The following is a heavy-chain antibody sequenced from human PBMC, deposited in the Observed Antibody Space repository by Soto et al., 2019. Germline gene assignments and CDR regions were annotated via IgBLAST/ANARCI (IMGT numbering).Heavy chain of an antibody. J-gene: IGHJ6*02. Sequence: TSETLSPPCAVSGGSLSSSNWWGLGRPPPGKGLEWIGEIYHSGSTNYTPSLKSRVTISVDKSKNQFSLKLSSVTAADTAVYYCASSPPYNSPPDYGIHVWGQGTTVTVSS. CDR1: GGSLSSSNW. CDR3: ASSPPYNSPPDYGIHV. CDR2: IYHSGST. D-gene: IGHD1-20*01. V-gene: IGHV4-4*02.